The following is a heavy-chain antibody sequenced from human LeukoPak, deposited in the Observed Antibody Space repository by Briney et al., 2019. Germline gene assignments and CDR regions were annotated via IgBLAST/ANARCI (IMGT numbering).Heavy chain of an antibody. Sequence: GGSLRLSCAASGFTFSSYWMHWVRQVPGKGLVWVSRVNSDGSTTSYADSVKGRFTISRDNSKNTPYLQMNSLRAEDAAVYYCARDLGVHEDYWGQGTLVTVSS. D-gene: IGHD2-2*01. J-gene: IGHJ4*02. CDR3: ARDLGVHEDY. CDR2: VNSDGSTT. CDR1: GFTFSSYW. V-gene: IGHV3-74*01.